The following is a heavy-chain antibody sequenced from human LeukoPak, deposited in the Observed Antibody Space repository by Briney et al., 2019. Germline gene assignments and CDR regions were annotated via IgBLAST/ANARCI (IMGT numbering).Heavy chain of an antibody. CDR2: INHSGST. V-gene: IGHV4-34*01. CDR1: GGSFSDYY. Sequence: SETLSLTCAVYGGSFSDYYWTWIRQPPGKGLEWIGEINHSGSTNYNPSLKSRVTISVDTSRNQFSLKLSSVTAADTAVYYCASSSEEFDPDYWGQGTLVTVSS. D-gene: IGHD6-6*01. CDR3: ASSSEEFDPDY. J-gene: IGHJ4*02.